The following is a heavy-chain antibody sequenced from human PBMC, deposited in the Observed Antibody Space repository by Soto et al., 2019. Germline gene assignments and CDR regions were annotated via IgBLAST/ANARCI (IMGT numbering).Heavy chain of an antibody. Sequence: QVRLVESGGGVVQPGRSLRLSCTASGFSFSSYAMYWFRQPPGKGLEWVAVISQDGINKHYADSVKGRVTVSRDNSNHSLDLQLTSLRGEDTAMYYCARDMYSSDYFVKWFEPWGQGTLVTVSS. CDR1: GFSFSSYA. D-gene: IGHD6-19*01. V-gene: IGHV3-30-3*01. CDR2: ISQDGINK. CDR3: ARDMYSSDYFVKWFEP. J-gene: IGHJ5*02.